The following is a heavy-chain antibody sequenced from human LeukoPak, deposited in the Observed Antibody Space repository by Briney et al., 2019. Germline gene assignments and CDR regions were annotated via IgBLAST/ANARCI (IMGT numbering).Heavy chain of an antibody. J-gene: IGHJ6*02. V-gene: IGHV4-61*02. CDR2: IYTSGST. Sequence: SQTLSLTCTVSGGSISSGSYYWSWIRQPAGKGLEWIGRIYTSGSTNYNPSLKSRVTISVDTSKNQFSLKLSSVTAADTAVYYCARAAMITFGGVIGAFSPPSPIHYYYGMDVWGQGTTVTVSS. CDR3: ARAAMITFGGVIGAFSPPSPIHYYYGMDV. D-gene: IGHD3-16*02. CDR1: GGSISSGSYY.